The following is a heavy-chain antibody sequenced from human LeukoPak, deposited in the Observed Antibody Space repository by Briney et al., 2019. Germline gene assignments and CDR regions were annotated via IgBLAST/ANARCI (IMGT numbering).Heavy chain of an antibody. D-gene: IGHD1-14*01. V-gene: IGHV3-23*01. CDR2: ISGSGGST. J-gene: IGHJ4*02. CDR3: AKVMLGIPMPCLDY. Sequence: PGGSLRLSCAASGLTFSSYAMSWVRQAPGKGLEWVSAISGSGGSTYYADSVKGRFTISRDNSKNTLYLQMNSLRAEDTAVYYCAKVMLGIPMPCLDYWGQGTLVTVSS. CDR1: GLTFSSYA.